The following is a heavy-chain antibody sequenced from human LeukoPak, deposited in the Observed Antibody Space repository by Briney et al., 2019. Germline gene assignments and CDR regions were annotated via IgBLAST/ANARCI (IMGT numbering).Heavy chain of an antibody. Sequence: PGGSLRLSCAASGFTVSSNEMSWVRQAPGKGLEWVSYISNSGSTIYYADSVKGRFTISRDNAKNSLYLQMNSLRAEDTAVYYCARDETVAGIDYWGQGTLVTVSS. CDR1: GFTVSSNE. V-gene: IGHV3-48*03. D-gene: IGHD6-19*01. CDR3: ARDETVAGIDY. J-gene: IGHJ4*02. CDR2: ISNSGSTI.